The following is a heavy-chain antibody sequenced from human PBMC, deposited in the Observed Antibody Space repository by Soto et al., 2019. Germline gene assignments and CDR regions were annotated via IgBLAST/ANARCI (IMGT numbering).Heavy chain of an antibody. CDR2: IYYSGST. V-gene: IGHV4-39*01. D-gene: IGHD3-10*01. CDR3: ARHRITMVRGAKPNWFGP. J-gene: IGHJ5*02. Sequence: KPSETLSLTCTVSGGSISSSSYYWGWIRQPPGKGLEWIGSIYYSGSTYYNPSLKSRVTISVDTSKNQFSLKLSSVTAADTAVYYCARHRITMVRGAKPNWFGPWGQGTLVTVSS. CDR1: GGSISSSSYY.